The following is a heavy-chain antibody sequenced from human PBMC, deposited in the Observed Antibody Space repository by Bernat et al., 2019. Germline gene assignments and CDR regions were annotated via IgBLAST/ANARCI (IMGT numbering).Heavy chain of an antibody. J-gene: IGHJ4*02. CDR1: GFTFSSYG. CDR2: IWYDGSNK. CDR3: AGDRRMHRLDY. Sequence: QVQLVESGGGVVQPGRSPRLSCAASGFTFSSYGMHWVRQAPGKGLEWVAVIWYDGSNKYYADSVKGRFTISRDNSKNTLYLQMNSLRAEDTAVYYCAGDRRMHRLDYWGQGTLVTVSS. V-gene: IGHV3-33*01. D-gene: IGHD2-21*01.